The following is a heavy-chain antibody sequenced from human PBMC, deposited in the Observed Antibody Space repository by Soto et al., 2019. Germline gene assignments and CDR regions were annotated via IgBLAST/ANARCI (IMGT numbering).Heavy chain of an antibody. J-gene: IGHJ6*02. CDR1: GYTFTSYG. D-gene: IGHD3-3*01. CDR2: ISAYNGNT. Sequence: GASVKVACKASGYTFTSYGISWVRQAPGQGLEWMGWISAYNGNTNYAQKLQGRVTMTTDTSTSTAYMELRSLSSEDTAVYYWPRVGTSIFGVVISYYYYYYGMDVWGQGTTVTVSS. CDR3: PRVGTSIFGVVISYYYYYYGMDV. V-gene: IGHV1-18*01.